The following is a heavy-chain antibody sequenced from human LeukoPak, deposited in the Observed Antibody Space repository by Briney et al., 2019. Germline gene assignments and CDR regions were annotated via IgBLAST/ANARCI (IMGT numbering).Heavy chain of an antibody. CDR1: GFTFSSYG. Sequence: GRSLRLSCAASGFTFSSYGMHWVRQAPGKGLEWVAVISYDGSNKYYADSVKGRFTISRDNPKNTLYLQMNSLRAEDTAVYYCAHGGRWLQLDYWGQGTLVTVSS. D-gene: IGHD5-24*01. V-gene: IGHV3-30*03. J-gene: IGHJ4*02. CDR2: ISYDGSNK. CDR3: AHGGRWLQLDY.